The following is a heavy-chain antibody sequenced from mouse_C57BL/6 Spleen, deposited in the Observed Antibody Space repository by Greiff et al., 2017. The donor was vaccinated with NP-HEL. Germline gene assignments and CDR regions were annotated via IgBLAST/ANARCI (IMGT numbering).Heavy chain of an antibody. D-gene: IGHD2-2*01. J-gene: IGHJ4*01. CDR2: IYPGDGDT. CDR3: ARGGLPYAMDY. Sequence: QVRLQQSGPELVKPGASVKISCKASGYAFSSSWMNWVKQRPGKGLEWIGRIYPGDGDTNYNGKFKGKATLTADKSSSTAYMQLSSLTSEDSAVYFCARGGLPYAMDYCGQGTSVTVSS. CDR1: GYAFSSSW. V-gene: IGHV1-82*01.